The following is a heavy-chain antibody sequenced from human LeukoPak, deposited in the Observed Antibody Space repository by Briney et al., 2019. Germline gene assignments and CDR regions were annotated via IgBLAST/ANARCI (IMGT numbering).Heavy chain of an antibody. J-gene: IGHJ3*02. CDR2: ISYDGSNK. Sequence: PGGSLRLSCAASGFTFSSYGMHWVRQAPGKGLEWVAVISYDGSNKYYADSVKGRFTISRDNSKNTLYLQMNSLRAEDTAVYYCAKVDIVVVPAAQDAFDIWGQGTMVTVSS. CDR3: AKVDIVVVPAAQDAFDI. CDR1: GFTFSSYG. D-gene: IGHD2-2*01. V-gene: IGHV3-30*18.